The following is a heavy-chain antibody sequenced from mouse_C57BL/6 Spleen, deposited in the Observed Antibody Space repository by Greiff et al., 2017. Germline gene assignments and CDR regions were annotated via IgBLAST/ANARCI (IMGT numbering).Heavy chain of an antibody. CDR2: INPSNGGT. CDR1: GYTFTSYW. D-gene: IGHD1-1*01. V-gene: IGHV1-53*01. J-gene: IGHJ1*03. CDR3: TRGGSSHWYFDV. Sequence: VQLQQPGTELVKPGASVKLSCKASGYTFTSYWMHWVKQRPGQGLEWIGNINPSNGGTNYNEKFKSKATLTGDKSSSTAYMQLSSLTSEDSAVYYCTRGGSSHWYFDVWGTGTTVTVSS.